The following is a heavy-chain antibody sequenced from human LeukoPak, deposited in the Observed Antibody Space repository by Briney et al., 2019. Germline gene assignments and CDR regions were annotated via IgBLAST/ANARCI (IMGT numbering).Heavy chain of an antibody. Sequence: GGSLRLSCAASGFTFSSYWMSWVRQAPGKGLEWVSAISGSGGSTYYVDSVKGRFTISRDNSKNTLYLQMNSLRAEDTAVYYCAREIFGVVIPVSYFDYWGQGTLVTVSS. CDR1: GFTFSSYW. V-gene: IGHV3-23*01. CDR3: AREIFGVVIPVSYFDY. J-gene: IGHJ4*02. CDR2: ISGSGGST. D-gene: IGHD3-3*01.